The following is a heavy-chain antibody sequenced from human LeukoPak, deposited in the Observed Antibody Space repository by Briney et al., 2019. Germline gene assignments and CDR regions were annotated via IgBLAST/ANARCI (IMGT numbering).Heavy chain of an antibody. CDR3: AGPSSSWDFDY. Sequence: GGSLRLSCAASGFTFSSYEMNWVRQAPGKGLEWVSSISSTSAYIYYADSVKGRFTISRDNAKNSLFLQMNSLRAEDTAVYYCAGPSSSWDFDYWGKGTLVTVSS. D-gene: IGHD6-13*01. CDR1: GFTFSSYE. CDR2: ISSTSAYI. J-gene: IGHJ4*02. V-gene: IGHV3-21*06.